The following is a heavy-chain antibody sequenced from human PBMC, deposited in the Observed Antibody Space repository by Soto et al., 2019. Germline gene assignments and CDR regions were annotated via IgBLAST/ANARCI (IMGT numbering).Heavy chain of an antibody. CDR1: GFTFSTYP. CDR2: ISATGSNT. D-gene: IGHD6-6*01. V-gene: IGHV3-23*01. Sequence: ESGGGLVHPGGSLRLSCADSGFTFSTYPMTWIRQAPGKGLEWVSTISATGSNTYYADTAKGRFTISRDNSKNTLYLQMNSLRAEDTAVYYCAKEGSGASRLLYYYGMDVWGQGTTVTVSS. CDR3: AKEGSGASRLLYYYGMDV. J-gene: IGHJ6*02.